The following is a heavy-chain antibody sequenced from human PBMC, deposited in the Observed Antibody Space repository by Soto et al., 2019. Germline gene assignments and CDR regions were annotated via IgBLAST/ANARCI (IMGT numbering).Heavy chain of an antibody. CDR1: GGSISSYF. J-gene: IGHJ3*02. CDR2: MYFNEST. CDR3: ARDHKEAFDI. V-gene: IGHV4-59*01. Sequence: SETLSLTCTVSGGSISSYFLNWIRQAPGKGLEWIGYMYFNESTNYNPSLKSRVTISLDTSKSLFSLKLNSVTAADTAVYYCARDHKEAFDIWGQGTLVTVS.